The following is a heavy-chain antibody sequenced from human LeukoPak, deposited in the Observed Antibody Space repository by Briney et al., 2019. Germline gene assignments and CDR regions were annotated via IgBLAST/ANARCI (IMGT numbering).Heavy chain of an antibody. Sequence: PGGSLRLSCAASGFTFSTYSMNWVRQAPGKGLEWISYISISTSDIYYADSVKGRFTISRDNARISLYLQMNSLRDEDTAVYYCARDYLYAFDYWGQGTLVTVSS. D-gene: IGHD2-2*01. CDR3: ARDYLYAFDY. V-gene: IGHV3-48*02. CDR1: GFTFSTYS. J-gene: IGHJ4*02. CDR2: ISISTSDI.